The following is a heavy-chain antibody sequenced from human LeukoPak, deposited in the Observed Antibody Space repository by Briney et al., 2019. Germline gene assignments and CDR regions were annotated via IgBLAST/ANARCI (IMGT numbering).Heavy chain of an antibody. D-gene: IGHD4-17*01. J-gene: IGHJ4*02. CDR2: SRNKGNTYTT. CDR1: GFSFSDHY. Sequence: GGSLRLSCGASGFSFSDHYMDWVRQAPGKGLEWVGRSRNKGNTYTTEYAASVKGRFTISRDDSKNSLYLQMNSLRAEDTAVYYCARESGSVTSEVDFDYWGQGTLVTVSS. V-gene: IGHV3-72*01. CDR3: ARESGSVTSEVDFDY.